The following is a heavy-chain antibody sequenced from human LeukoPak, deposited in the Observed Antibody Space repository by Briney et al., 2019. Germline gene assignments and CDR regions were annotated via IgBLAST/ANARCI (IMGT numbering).Heavy chain of an antibody. CDR3: AREYYYGSGSYPKGVFFDY. CDR2: IYYSGST. Sequence: SETLSLTCTVSGGSISSYYWSWIRQPPGKGLEWIGYIYYSGSTNYNPSLKSRVTISVDTSKNQFSLKLSSVTAADTAVYYCAREYYYGSGSYPKGVFFDYWGQGTLVTVSS. J-gene: IGHJ4*02. V-gene: IGHV4-59*12. CDR1: GGSISSYY. D-gene: IGHD3-10*01.